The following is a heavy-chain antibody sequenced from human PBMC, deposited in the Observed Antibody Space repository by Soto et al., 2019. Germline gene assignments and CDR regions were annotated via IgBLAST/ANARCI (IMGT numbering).Heavy chain of an antibody. V-gene: IGHV3-7*03. CDR1: GFTFSSYW. Sequence: GGSLRLSCAASGFTFSSYWMSWVRQAPGKGLEWVANIKQDGSEKYYVDSVKGRSTISRDNAKNSLYLQMNSLRAEDTAVYYCAREYCSSTSCYYGMDVWGQGTTVTVSS. CDR2: IKQDGSEK. D-gene: IGHD2-2*01. J-gene: IGHJ6*02. CDR3: AREYCSSTSCYYGMDV.